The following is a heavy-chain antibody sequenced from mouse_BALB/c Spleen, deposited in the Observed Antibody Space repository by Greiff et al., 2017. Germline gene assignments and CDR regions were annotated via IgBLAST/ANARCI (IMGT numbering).Heavy chain of an antibody. CDR2: ISSGSSTI. CDR1: GFTFSSFG. V-gene: IGHV5-17*02. Sequence: EVKLMESGGGLVQPGGSRKLSCAASGFTFSSFGMHWVRQAPEKGLEWVAYISSGSSTIYYADTVKGRFTISRDNPKNTLFLQMTSLRSEDTAMYYCARSRVGLRHSYYAMDYWGLGTSVTVSS. D-gene: IGHD2-4*01. CDR3: ARSRVGLRHSYYAMDY. J-gene: IGHJ4*01.